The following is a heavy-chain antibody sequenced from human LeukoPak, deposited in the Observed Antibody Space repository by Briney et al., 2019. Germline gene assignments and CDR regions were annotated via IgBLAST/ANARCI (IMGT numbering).Heavy chain of an antibody. Sequence: SETLSLTCTVSRGSVSSAYWSWIRQPPERRREWIGYMYHSVITNYNPALKSRVTMSLEMSKNQYSLDLTSVSEADTAVYYCATGHSSGWFDYWGQGSLVIVSS. J-gene: IGHJ4*02. CDR3: ATGHSSGWFDY. V-gene: IGHV4-59*02. CDR1: RGSVSSAY. CDR2: MYHSVIT. D-gene: IGHD6-19*01.